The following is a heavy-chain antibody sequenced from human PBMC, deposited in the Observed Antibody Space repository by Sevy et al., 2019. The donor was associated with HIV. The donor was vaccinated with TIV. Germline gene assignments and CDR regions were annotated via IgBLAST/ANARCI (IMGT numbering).Heavy chain of an antibody. D-gene: IGHD3-3*01. J-gene: IGHJ5*02. Sequence: SQTLSLTCTISGDSVSSSSVAWNWIRQSPSRDLEWLGRTYYRSKWYNDYALSMKNRIIISPDTSNNQLSLQLNSVTPEDTAVYYCARAITIFGLTIMLDPWGLGTLVTVSS. V-gene: IGHV6-1*01. CDR3: ARAITIFGLTIMLDP. CDR1: GDSVSSSSVA. CDR2: TYYRSKWYN.